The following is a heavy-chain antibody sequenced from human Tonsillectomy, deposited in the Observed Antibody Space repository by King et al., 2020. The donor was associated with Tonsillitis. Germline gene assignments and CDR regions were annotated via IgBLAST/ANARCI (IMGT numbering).Heavy chain of an antibody. D-gene: IGHD5-12*01. CDR3: ARDPGGYDG. Sequence: VQLVESGGGLVQPGGSLKLSCAVSGFNFSTYWMAWVRQSPGKGLEWVAHIKQDGSEKYYVDSVKGRFTISRDNAKNSLDLQMNSLRAEDTAVYYCARDPGGYDGWGQGTPVTVSS. V-gene: IGHV3-7*01. J-gene: IGHJ4*02. CDR1: GFNFSTYW. CDR2: IKQDGSEK.